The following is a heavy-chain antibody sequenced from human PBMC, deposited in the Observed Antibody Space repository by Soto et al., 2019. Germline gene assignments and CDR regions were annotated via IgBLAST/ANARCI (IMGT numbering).Heavy chain of an antibody. CDR3: AREPGIAAAGHLENFDY. J-gene: IGHJ4*02. V-gene: IGHV1-69*13. CDR2: IIPIFGTA. CDR1: GGTFSSYA. Sequence: SVKVSCKASGGTFSSYAISWVRQAPGQGLEWMGGIIPIFGTANYAQKFQGRVTITADESTSTAYMELSSLRSEDTAVYYCAREPGIAAAGHLENFDYWGQGTLVTVSS. D-gene: IGHD6-13*01.